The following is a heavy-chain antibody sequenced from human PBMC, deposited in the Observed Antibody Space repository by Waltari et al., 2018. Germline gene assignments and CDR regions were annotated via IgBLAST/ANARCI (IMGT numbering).Heavy chain of an antibody. V-gene: IGHV5-51*01. CDR1: GYTFTTYW. Sequence: EVQLVQSGAEVKKPGESLKISCKGSGYTFTTYWVGWVGQLPGKGLEWMGIIYPGDSDTRYSPSFQGQVTISADKSISTAYLQWRSLKASDTAMYYCARLGGYCSSTSCYWYYYYMDVWGKGTTVTVSS. D-gene: IGHD2-2*01. CDR2: IYPGDSDT. CDR3: ARLGGYCSSTSCYWYYYYMDV. J-gene: IGHJ6*03.